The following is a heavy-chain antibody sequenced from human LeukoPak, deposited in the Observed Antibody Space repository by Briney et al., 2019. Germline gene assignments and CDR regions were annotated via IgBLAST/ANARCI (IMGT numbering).Heavy chain of an antibody. V-gene: IGHV1-69*13. CDR1: GGTFSSYA. Sequence: ASVKVSCKASGGTFSSYAISWVRQAPGQGLEWMGGIIPIFGTANYAQKFQGRVTITADESTSTAYMELSSLRSEDTAVYYCARVSTMIVSTGAFDIRGQGTMVTVSS. D-gene: IGHD3-22*01. CDR3: ARVSTMIVSTGAFDI. J-gene: IGHJ3*02. CDR2: IIPIFGTA.